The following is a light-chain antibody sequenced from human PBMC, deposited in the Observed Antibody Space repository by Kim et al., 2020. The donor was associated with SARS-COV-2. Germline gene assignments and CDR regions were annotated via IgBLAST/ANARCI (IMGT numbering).Light chain of an antibody. CDR2: DAS. CDR3: QQHGYSPQT. J-gene: IGKJ1*01. Sequence: SPGDRATTACRASQSVSTTSLSWYQHTPGQAPRLLIHDASSRATGIPDRSSGSGSRTDFTLTISRLEPEDFAVYYCQQHGYSPQTFGQGTKVDIK. V-gene: IGKV3-20*01. CDR1: QSVSTTS.